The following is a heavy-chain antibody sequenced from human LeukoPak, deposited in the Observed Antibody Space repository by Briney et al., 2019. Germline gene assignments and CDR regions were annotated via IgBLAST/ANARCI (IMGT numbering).Heavy chain of an antibody. J-gene: IGHJ6*02. CDR1: GYTFTSYD. D-gene: IGHD3-10*01. CDR3: ARGRDGSGTTDGMDV. Sequence: ASVKVSCKASGYTFTSYDINWVRQATGQGLEWMGWMNPNSGNIGYAQKFQGRITMTRNTSITTAYMELSSLRSEDTAVYYCARGRDGSGTTDGMDVWGQGTTVTVSS. CDR2: MNPNSGNI. V-gene: IGHV1-8*01.